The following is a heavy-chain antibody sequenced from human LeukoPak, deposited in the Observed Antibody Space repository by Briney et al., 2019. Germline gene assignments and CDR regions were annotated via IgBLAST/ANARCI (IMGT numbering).Heavy chain of an antibody. CDR3: AGVGCSGGSCYFFRS. CDR2: IYYSGST. V-gene: IGHV4-59*01. J-gene: IGHJ4*02. CDR1: GGSISSYY. Sequence: PSETLSLTCTVSGGSISSYYWSWIRQPPGKGLEWLGYIYYSGSTNYNPSLKSRVTISVDTSKNQFSLKLSSVTAADTAVYYCAGVGCSGGSCYFFRSWGQGTLVTVSS. D-gene: IGHD2-15*01.